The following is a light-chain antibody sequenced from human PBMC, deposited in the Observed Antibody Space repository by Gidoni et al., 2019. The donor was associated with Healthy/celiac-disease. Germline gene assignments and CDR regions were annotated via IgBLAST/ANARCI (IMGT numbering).Light chain of an antibody. J-gene: IGKJ2*01. Sequence: EIVMTQSPATLSVSPGERATLSCRASQSVSSNLAWYQQKPGQAPRLLIYGASTRATGIPARFSGSGSGTEFTLTISSLQSEDFAVYYCQQYNNWPPFTRYTFGQXTKLEIK. CDR2: GAS. V-gene: IGKV3-15*01. CDR3: QQYNNWPPFTRYT. CDR1: QSVSSN.